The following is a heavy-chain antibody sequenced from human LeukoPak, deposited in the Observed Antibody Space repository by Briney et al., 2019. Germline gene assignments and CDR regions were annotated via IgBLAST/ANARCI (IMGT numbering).Heavy chain of an antibody. V-gene: IGHV4-4*07. Sequence: PSETLSLTCTVSGGSISSYYWSWLRQPAGKGLEWIGRIYTSGSTNYNPSLKSRVTMSVDTSKNQFSLKLSSATAADTAVYYGARSSTYCSSTSCYGGSWDYWGQGTLVTVSS. CDR2: IYTSGST. D-gene: IGHD2-2*01. CDR1: GGSISSYY. J-gene: IGHJ4*02. CDR3: ARSSTYCSSTSCYGGSWDY.